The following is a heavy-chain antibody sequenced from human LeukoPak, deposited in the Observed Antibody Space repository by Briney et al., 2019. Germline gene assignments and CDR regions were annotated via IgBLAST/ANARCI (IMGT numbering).Heavy chain of an antibody. V-gene: IGHV3-7*01. CDR1: GITSSSYA. CDR2: IKQDGSEK. J-gene: IGHJ6*03. Sequence: PGGSLRLSCAASGITSSSYAISWVRQAPGKGLEWVANIKQDGSEKYYVDSVKGRFTISRDNAKNSLYLQMNSLRAEDTAVYYCARDATTTSDGYYYYYMDVWGKGTTVTVFS. D-gene: IGHD4-11*01. CDR3: ARDATTTSDGYYYYYMDV.